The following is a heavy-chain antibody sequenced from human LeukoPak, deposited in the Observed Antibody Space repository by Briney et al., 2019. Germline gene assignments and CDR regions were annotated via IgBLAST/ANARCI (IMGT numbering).Heavy chain of an antibody. D-gene: IGHD2-15*01. CDR2: IYYSGNT. J-gene: IGHJ5*02. Sequence: SETLSLTCIVSGGSIRTYYWSWIRQPPGKGLEWIGYIYYSGNTNYNPSLQSRVTISVDTSKNQFSLKLSSVTAADTAVYYCARSLGYCSGGSCYSGHYPGYWFDPCGQGTLVTVSS. V-gene: IGHV4-59*01. CDR3: ARSLGYCSGGSCYSGHYPGYWFDP. CDR1: GGSIRTYY.